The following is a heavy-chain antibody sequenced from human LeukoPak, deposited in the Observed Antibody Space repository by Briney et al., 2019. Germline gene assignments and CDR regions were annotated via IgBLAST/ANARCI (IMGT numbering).Heavy chain of an antibody. V-gene: IGHV4-39*07. CDR2: IYYSGRT. CDR3: TRDRAHGTQDY. CDR1: GGSFTDYF. Sequence: SETLSLTCTVSGGSFTDYFWGWIRQPPRKGLEWIGSIYYSGRTFYNPSLKNRVSISLDTSKGQFSLNLDSVTAADTAVYFCTRDRAHGTQDYWGQGTLVTVS. J-gene: IGHJ4*02. D-gene: IGHD1-26*01.